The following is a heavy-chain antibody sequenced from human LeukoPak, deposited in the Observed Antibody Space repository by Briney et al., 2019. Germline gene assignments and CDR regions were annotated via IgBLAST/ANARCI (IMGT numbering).Heavy chain of an antibody. CDR2: IYPGDSDT. V-gene: IGHV5-51*01. CDR3: ARSGSLGTFDI. J-gene: IGHJ3*02. CDR1: GYGFTNYW. Sequence: GESLKISFKGSGYGFTNYWIGWVRRMPGKGLEWMGIIYPGDSDTIYSPSFQAQVTISADKSISTAYLQWSSLRASETAMYYCARSGSLGTFDIWGQGTSVTVSS. D-gene: IGHD1-26*01.